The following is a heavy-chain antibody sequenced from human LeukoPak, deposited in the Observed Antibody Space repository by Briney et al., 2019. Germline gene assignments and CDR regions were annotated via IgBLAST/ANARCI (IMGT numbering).Heavy chain of an antibody. D-gene: IGHD6-19*01. Sequence: PGGSLRLSCAASGFTFSSYSMNWVRQAPGKGLEWVSSISSSSSCIYYADSVKGRFTISRNNAKNSLYLQMNSLRAEDTAVYYCARDSSGWYNGYYGMDVWGQGTTVTVSS. CDR1: GFTFSSYS. V-gene: IGHV3-21*01. CDR3: ARDSSGWYNGYYGMDV. CDR2: ISSSSSCI. J-gene: IGHJ6*02.